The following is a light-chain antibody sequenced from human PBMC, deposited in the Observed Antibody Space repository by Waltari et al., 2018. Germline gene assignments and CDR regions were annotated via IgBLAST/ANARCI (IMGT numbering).Light chain of an antibody. V-gene: IGKV3-20*01. J-gene: IGKJ2*01. Sequence: EIVLTQSPDTLSLSPGDRATLSCRASQSVRSSYLAWYQQKPGQAPRLLIYGPSSRATGIPDRFSGSGSGTDFTLTISRLEPEDFAVYYCQQYGSSPAYTFGQGTRLRSN. CDR3: QQYGSSPAYT. CDR2: GPS. CDR1: QSVRSSY.